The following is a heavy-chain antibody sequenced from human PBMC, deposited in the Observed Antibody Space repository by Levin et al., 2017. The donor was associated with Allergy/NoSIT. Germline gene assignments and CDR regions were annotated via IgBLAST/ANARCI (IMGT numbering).Heavy chain of an antibody. CDR1: GGSISSSSYY. Sequence: SQTLSLTCTVSGGSISSSSYYWGWIRQPPGKGLQWIGTIFHTGTTYYNPSLKSRVTISVDTSKNQFSLRLSSVTAADTAVYYCARHRYFYNSGGFSDAFDIWGQGTMVTVSS. D-gene: IGHD3-22*01. CDR3: ARHRYFYNSGGFSDAFDI. J-gene: IGHJ3*02. CDR2: IFHTGTT. V-gene: IGHV4-39*01.